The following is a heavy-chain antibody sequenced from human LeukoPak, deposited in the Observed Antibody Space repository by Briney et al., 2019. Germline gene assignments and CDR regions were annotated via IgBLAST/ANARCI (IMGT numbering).Heavy chain of an antibody. J-gene: IGHJ4*02. Sequence: GGSLRLSCAVSGFTFTNYWMSWARQSPGKGLEWVANIYLDGSRAYYVDSVKGRFTISRDNAKNSLDLQMNSLRVEDTGIYYCVKVAKYYYGSETYYFFEHWGQGTPVTASS. CDR1: GFTFTNYW. V-gene: IGHV3-7*01. CDR2: IYLDGSRA. CDR3: VKVAKYYYGSETYYFFEH. D-gene: IGHD3-10*01.